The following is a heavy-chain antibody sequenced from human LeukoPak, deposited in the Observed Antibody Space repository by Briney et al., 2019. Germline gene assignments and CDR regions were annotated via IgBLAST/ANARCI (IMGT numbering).Heavy chain of an antibody. V-gene: IGHV4-39*07. CDR3: ARNYDSSGFQWVDASDI. Sequence: KPSETLSLTCTVSGGSISSSSYYWGWIRQPPGKGLEWIGSIYYSGSTYYNPSLKSRVTISVDTSKNQFSLKLSSVTAADTAVYYCARNYDSSGFQWVDASDIWGQGTMVTVSS. D-gene: IGHD3-22*01. CDR2: IYYSGST. J-gene: IGHJ3*02. CDR1: GGSISSSSYY.